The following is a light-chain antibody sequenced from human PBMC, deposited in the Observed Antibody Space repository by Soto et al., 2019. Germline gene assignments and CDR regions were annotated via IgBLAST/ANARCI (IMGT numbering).Light chain of an antibody. V-gene: IGKV1-33*01. J-gene: IGKJ4*02. CDR1: QDISNY. Sequence: DIQMTQSPSSLSASVGDRVTITCQASQDISNYLNWYQQKPGKATKLLIYDASNLETGVPSRFSGSGSGKDFTFTISSLQPEDIATYYCQQYDNLLLTFGGGTKVELK. CDR2: DAS. CDR3: QQYDNLLLT.